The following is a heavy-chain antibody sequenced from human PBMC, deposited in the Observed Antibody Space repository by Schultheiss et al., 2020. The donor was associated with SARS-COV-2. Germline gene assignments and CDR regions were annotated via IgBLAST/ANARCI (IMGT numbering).Heavy chain of an antibody. V-gene: IGHV3-7*01. D-gene: IGHD3-10*01. Sequence: GGSLRLSCAAFGFTFSSYAMHWVRQAPGKGLEWVANIKQDASEKYYVDSVKGRFTISRDNAKSSLFLQMNSLRDEDTAIYYCARGPRLWFRELYVDYWGQGTLVTVSS. CDR1: GFTFSSYA. CDR2: IKQDASEK. CDR3: ARGPRLWFRELYVDY. J-gene: IGHJ4*02.